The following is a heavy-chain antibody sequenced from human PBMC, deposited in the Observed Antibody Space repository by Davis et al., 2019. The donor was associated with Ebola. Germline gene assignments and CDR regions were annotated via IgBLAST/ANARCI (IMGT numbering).Heavy chain of an antibody. Sequence: GEFLKISCAASGFTFSSYWMSWVRQAPGKGLEWVANIKQDGSEKYYVDSVKGRFTISRDNSKNTLYLQMNSLRAEDTAVYYCARRDFCDIWGQGTMVTVSS. J-gene: IGHJ3*02. V-gene: IGHV3-7*01. CDR2: IKQDGSEK. D-gene: IGHD3-3*01. CDR3: ARRDFCDI. CDR1: GFTFSSYW.